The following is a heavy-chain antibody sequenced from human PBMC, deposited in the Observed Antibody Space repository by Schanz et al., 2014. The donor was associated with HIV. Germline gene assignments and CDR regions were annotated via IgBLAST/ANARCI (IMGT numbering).Heavy chain of an antibody. V-gene: IGHV3-30*18. CDR1: GFIFSSYG. CDR2: ISYDGSNE. J-gene: IGHJ4*02. CDR3: AKAAVTDYLDY. Sequence: QVQLVESGGGVVQPGRSLRLSCAASGFIFSSYGMYWVRQAPGKGLEWVAVISYDGSNEYYADSVKGRFTISRDNSKNTLYLQMNSLRTEDTAVYYCAKAAVTDYLDYWGQGTLVTVSS. D-gene: IGHD2-21*02.